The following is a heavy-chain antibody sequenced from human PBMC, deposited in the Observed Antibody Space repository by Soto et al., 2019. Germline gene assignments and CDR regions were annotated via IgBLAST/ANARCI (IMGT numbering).Heavy chain of an antibody. CDR3: ARTPPSSNYVDY. V-gene: IGHV2-5*01. CDR2: IYWNHDK. J-gene: IGHJ4*02. CDR1: GFSLSTSGVG. Sequence: QITLKESGPTLVRPTQTLTLTCTFSGFSLSTSGVGVGWIRQPPGKALEWIAVIYWNHDKRYSPSLKSRLTIDKETSKSQVVLTMTNVDPVDSSTYYCARTPPSSNYVDYWGRGTLVTVSS. D-gene: IGHD4-4*01.